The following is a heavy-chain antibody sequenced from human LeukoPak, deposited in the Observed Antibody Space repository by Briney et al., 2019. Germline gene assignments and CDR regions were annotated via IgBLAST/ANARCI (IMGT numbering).Heavy chain of an antibody. CDR1: GFTFSNFW. CDR2: MNQDGSEK. J-gene: IGHJ5*02. D-gene: IGHD4-11*01. V-gene: IGHV3-7*01. CDR3: ARERIGSKGRSWFDP. Sequence: GGPLRPFRAASGFTFSNFWMGSIRQAPGKGLEWVANMNQDGSEKHYVESVKGRVTISRDNPKNSLFLHMNSLRAEDTAVYCCARERIGSKGRSWFDPWGQGTLVTVSS.